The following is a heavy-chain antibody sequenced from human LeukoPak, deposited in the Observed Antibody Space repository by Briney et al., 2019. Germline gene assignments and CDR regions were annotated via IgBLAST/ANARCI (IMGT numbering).Heavy chain of an antibody. Sequence: PGGSLRLSCAASGFTFRNYDMHWVRQAPGKGLEWVAVISYDGSNKYYADSVKGRFTISRDNSKNTLYLQMNSLRAEDTAVYYCAKDGDYGDLNFDYWGQGTLVTVSS. D-gene: IGHD4-17*01. CDR2: ISYDGSNK. CDR3: AKDGDYGDLNFDY. J-gene: IGHJ4*02. V-gene: IGHV3-30*18. CDR1: GFTFRNYD.